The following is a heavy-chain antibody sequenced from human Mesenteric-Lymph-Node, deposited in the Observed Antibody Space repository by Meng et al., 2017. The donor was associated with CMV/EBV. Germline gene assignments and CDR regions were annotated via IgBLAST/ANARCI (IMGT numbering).Heavy chain of an antibody. V-gene: IGHV3-66*04. CDR1: GFTVSDNF. CDR2: IYSGGNT. D-gene: IGHD1-26*01. J-gene: IGHJ4*02. CDR3: ARLLGY. Sequence: GSLSLSCAASGFTVSDNFMSWVRQAPGKGLEWVSLIYSGGNTFYADSVKGRFTISRDNSKNTLYLQMNSLRAEDTAVYYCARLLGYWGQGTLVTVSS.